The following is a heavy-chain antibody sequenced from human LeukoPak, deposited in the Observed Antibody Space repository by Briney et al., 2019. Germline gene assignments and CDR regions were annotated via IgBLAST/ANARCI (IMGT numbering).Heavy chain of an antibody. V-gene: IGHV4-38-2*02. CDR1: NYSISNSLY. Sequence: SEILSLTCSGSNYSISNSLYWGWLRQPPGKGLEWIGSIYRSGSTSYNPSLKSRVTISLDPSRNQFSLKLSSVTAADTAVYFCARGTYGYYMDVWGKGTTVTVSS. CDR3: ARGTYGYYMDV. J-gene: IGHJ6*03. CDR2: IYRSGST. D-gene: IGHD4-17*01.